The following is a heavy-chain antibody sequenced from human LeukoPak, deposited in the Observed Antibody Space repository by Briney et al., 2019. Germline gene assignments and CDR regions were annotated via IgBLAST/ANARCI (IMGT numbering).Heavy chain of an antibody. D-gene: IGHD2-15*01. Sequence: GGSLRLSCTASGFTFRNYAMSWVRQAPGKGLQWVSGISGSGGSTYYADSLKGRSTISRDNSKNTLYLQMNSLRVEDSAIYYCAKDVSLHFYSTSGFDSCGQGTLVTASS. J-gene: IGHJ4*02. CDR3: AKDVSLHFYSTSGFDS. CDR2: ISGSGGST. V-gene: IGHV3-23*01. CDR1: GFTFRNYA.